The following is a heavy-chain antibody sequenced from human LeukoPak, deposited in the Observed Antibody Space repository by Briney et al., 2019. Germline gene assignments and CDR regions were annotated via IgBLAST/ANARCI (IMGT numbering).Heavy chain of an antibody. V-gene: IGHV1-2*02. CDR3: ASVVATGGY. J-gene: IGHJ4*02. CDR2: INPNSGDR. CDR1: GYTFTGYY. Sequence: ASVKVSCKASGYTFTGYYMHWVRQAPGQGLEWMGLINPNSGDRNYAQNFQGRVTMTRDTSISTAYMELSRLTSDDTAVYYCASVVATGGYWGQGTLVTVPP. D-gene: IGHD5-12*01.